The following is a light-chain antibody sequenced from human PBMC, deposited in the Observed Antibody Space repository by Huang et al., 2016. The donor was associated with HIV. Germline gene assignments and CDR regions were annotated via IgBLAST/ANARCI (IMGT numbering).Light chain of an antibody. V-gene: IGKV3-15*01. J-gene: IGKJ2*01. CDR1: QSVGSS. Sequence: EIQMTQSPGTLSVSPGERVTLYCRASQSVGSSLAWFQHKPGQAPRLVIYGASTRAIYIPVRFSGSGSGTEFTLSINSLQSEDYAVYYCQQYSNMNTFGQGTRLEIK. CDR2: GAS. CDR3: QQYSNMNT.